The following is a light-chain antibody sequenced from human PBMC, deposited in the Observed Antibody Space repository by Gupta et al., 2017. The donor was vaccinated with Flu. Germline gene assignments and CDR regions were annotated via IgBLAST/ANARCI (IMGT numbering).Light chain of an antibody. CDR1: QSVSSY. CDR3: QHYGNSPRT. J-gene: IGKJ1*01. V-gene: IGKV3-20*01. CDR2: DAS. Sequence: EIVLTQSPGTLSLSPGERATVSCRASQSVSSYLAWYQQRPGQAPRLLIYDASRRATGIPDRFSGSGSGTDFTLTISRLEPEDFAMYYCQHYGNSPRTFGRGTKVEIK.